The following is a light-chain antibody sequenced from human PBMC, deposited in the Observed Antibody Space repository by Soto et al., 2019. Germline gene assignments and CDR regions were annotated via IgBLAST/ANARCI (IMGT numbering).Light chain of an antibody. CDR1: QSVSSN. CDR2: GAS. Sequence: EIVMPQSPATLSLSPRERATLSCRASQSVSSNLAWYQQKPGQAPRLLIYGASTRATGIPARFSGSGSGTEFTLSISRLQSEDFAVYYCQQYNNWPRTFGQGIKVEIK. CDR3: QQYNNWPRT. V-gene: IGKV3-15*01. J-gene: IGKJ1*01.